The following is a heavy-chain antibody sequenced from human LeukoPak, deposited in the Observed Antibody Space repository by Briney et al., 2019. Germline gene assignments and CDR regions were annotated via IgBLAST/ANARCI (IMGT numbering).Heavy chain of an antibody. CDR2: IIPIFGTA. D-gene: IGHD5-18*01. Sequence: GSPVKVSCKASGGTFSSYAISWVRQAPGQGLEWMGGIIPIFGTANYAQKFQGRVTITADESTSTAYMELGSLRSEDTAVYYCARVDTAMVSDYYYYYMDVWGKGTTVTVSS. CDR3: ARVDTAMVSDYYYYYMDV. CDR1: GGTFSSYA. V-gene: IGHV1-69*01. J-gene: IGHJ6*03.